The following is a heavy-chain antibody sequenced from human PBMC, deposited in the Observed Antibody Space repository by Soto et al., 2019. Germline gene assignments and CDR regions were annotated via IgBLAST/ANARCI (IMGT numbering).Heavy chain of an antibody. D-gene: IGHD3-10*01. V-gene: IGHV3-33*01. J-gene: IGHJ6*03. CDR3: ARDHYYGSGRQYTEYYYYYMDV. CDR1: GFTFSSYG. CDR2: IWYDGSNK. Sequence: QVQLVESGGGVVQPGRSLRLSCAASGFTFSSYGMHWVRQAPGKGLEWVAVIWYDGSNKYYADSVKGRFTISRDNSKNTLYLQMNSLRAEDTAVYYCARDHYYGSGRQYTEYYYYYMDVWGKGTTVTVSS.